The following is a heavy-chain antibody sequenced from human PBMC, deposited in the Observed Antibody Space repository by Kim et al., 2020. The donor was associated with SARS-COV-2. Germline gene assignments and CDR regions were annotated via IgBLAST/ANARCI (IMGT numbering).Heavy chain of an antibody. CDR3: ARAGSITMIVVANNWFDP. V-gene: IGHV1-18*01. CDR1: GYTFTSYG. CDR2: ISAYNGNT. D-gene: IGHD3-22*01. Sequence: ASVKVSCKASGYTFTSYGISWVRQAPGQGLEWMGWISAYNGNTNYAQKLQGRVTMTTDTSTSTAYMELRSLRSDDTAMYYCARAGSITMIVVANNWFDPWGQGTLVTVSS. J-gene: IGHJ5*02.